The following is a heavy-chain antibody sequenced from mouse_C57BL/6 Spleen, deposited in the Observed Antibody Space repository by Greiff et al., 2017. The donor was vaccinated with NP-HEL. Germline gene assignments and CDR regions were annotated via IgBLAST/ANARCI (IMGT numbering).Heavy chain of an antibody. Sequence: EVHLVESGGGLVKPGGSLKLSCAASGFTFSSYAMSWVRQTPEKRLEWVATISDGGSYTYYPDKVKGRFTISRDNAKNNLYLQMSHLKSEDTAMYYCARDVGHPPFDYWGQGTTLTVSS. CDR3: ARDVGHPPFDY. CDR2: ISDGGSYT. J-gene: IGHJ2*01. D-gene: IGHD3-3*01. CDR1: GFTFSSYA. V-gene: IGHV5-4*01.